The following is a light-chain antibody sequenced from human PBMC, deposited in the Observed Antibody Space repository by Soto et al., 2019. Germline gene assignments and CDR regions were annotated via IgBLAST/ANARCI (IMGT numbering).Light chain of an antibody. Sequence: QSALTQPASVSGSPGQSVTISCTGTSSDVGSYNLVSWYQQHPGKAPKVVIYEDTKRPSGVSDHFSGSKSGNTASLTISGLQADGEADYYCSSYAGSSTLVFGGGTKVTVL. J-gene: IGLJ3*02. CDR3: SSYAGSSTLV. CDR1: SSDVGSYNL. CDR2: EDT. V-gene: IGLV2-23*01.